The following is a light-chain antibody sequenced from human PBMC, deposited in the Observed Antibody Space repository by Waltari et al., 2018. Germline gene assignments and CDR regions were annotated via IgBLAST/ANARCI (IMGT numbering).Light chain of an antibody. CDR1: NLGSKS. CDR3: QVWDSSSDLRV. Sequence: SYVLTQPPAVSVAPGKTARITCGGHNLGSKSVHWYQQKPGQAPVLVIYYDSDRPSGLPERFSGSNSGNTATLTISRVEAGDEADYYCQVWDSSSDLRVFGGGTKLTVL. CDR2: YDS. J-gene: IGLJ3*02. V-gene: IGLV3-21*04.